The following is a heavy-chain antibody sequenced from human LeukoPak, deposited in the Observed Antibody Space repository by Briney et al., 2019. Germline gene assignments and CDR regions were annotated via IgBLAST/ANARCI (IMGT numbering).Heavy chain of an antibody. V-gene: IGHV3-21*01. CDR2: ISSSSSYI. J-gene: IGHJ6*02. Sequence: GGSLRLSCAASGFTFSSYSMNWVRQAPGKGLEWVSSISSSSSYIYYADSVKGRFTISRDNAKNSLYLQMNSLRAEDTAVYYCASTPQSYDFWSGYYLCGMDVWGQGTTVTVSS. D-gene: IGHD3-3*01. CDR1: GFTFSSYS. CDR3: ASTPQSYDFWSGYYLCGMDV.